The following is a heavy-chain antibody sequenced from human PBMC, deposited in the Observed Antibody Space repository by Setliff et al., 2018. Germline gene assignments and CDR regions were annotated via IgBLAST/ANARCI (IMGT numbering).Heavy chain of an antibody. J-gene: IGHJ4*02. V-gene: IGHV4-39*01. CDR3: ARGRKRTYYYDSSGYSPFDY. D-gene: IGHD3-22*01. CDR2: LYYTGST. CDR1: GASISTNSYY. Sequence: PSETLSLTCTVSGASISTNSYYWGWIRQPPGKGLEWIGTLYYTGSTYYNPSLKSRVTISVDTSKNQFSLKLSSVTAADTAVYYCARGRKRTYYYDSSGYSPFDYWGQGTLVTVSS.